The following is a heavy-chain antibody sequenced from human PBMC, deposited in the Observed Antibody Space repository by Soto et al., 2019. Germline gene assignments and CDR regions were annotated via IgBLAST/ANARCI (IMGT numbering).Heavy chain of an antibody. V-gene: IGHV3-23*01. CDR3: AKEIGFTIFGVVIIEDYFDY. CDR2: ISGSGGST. J-gene: IGHJ4*02. D-gene: IGHD3-3*01. CDR1: GFTFSSYA. Sequence: PGGSLRLSCAASGFTFSSYAMSWVRQAPGKGLEWVSAISGSGGSTYYADSVKGRFTISRDNSKNTLYLQMNSLRAEDTAVYYYAKEIGFTIFGVVIIEDYFDYWGQGTLVTVSS.